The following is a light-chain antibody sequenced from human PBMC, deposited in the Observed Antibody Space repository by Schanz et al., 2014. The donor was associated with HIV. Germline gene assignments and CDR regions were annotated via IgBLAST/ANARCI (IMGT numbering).Light chain of an antibody. V-gene: IGKV3D-20*02. J-gene: IGKJ1*01. CDR3: QQRSNWPPTWT. CDR1: QSVSSSY. Sequence: EIVMTQSPATLSVSPGERAALSCRASQSVSSSYLSWYQQKPGQAPRLLIYGASTRATGIPARFSGSGSGTDFTLTISSLQPEDFAVYYCQQRSNWPPTWTFGQGTKVEIK. CDR2: GAS.